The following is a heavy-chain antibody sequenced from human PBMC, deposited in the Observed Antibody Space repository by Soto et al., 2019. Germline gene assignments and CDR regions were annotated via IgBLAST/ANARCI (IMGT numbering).Heavy chain of an antibody. Sequence: EVQLVESGGGLVQPGGSLRLCCAASGFTFSSYWMSWVRQAPGKGLEWVANIKQDGSEKYYVDSVKGRFTISRDNAKNSLYLQMNSLRAEDTAVYYCAREELGTVTPEAWDAFDIWGQGTMVTVSS. D-gene: IGHD4-17*01. V-gene: IGHV3-7*01. CDR1: GFTFSSYW. CDR3: AREELGTVTPEAWDAFDI. CDR2: IKQDGSEK. J-gene: IGHJ3*02.